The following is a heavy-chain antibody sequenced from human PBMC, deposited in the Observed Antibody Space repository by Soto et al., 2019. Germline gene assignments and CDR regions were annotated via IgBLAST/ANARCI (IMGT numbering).Heavy chain of an antibody. CDR2: MNPNSGNT. J-gene: IGHJ5*02. V-gene: IGHV1-8*01. D-gene: IGHD5-18*01. CDR1: GYTFTSYD. Sequence: ASVKVSCKASGYTFTSYDINWVRQATGQGLEWMGWMNPNSGNTGYAQKFQGRVTMTRNTSISTAYMELSSLRSEDTAVYYCAARQGGPVATAMVSSWGQGTLATASS. CDR3: AARQGGPVATAMVSS.